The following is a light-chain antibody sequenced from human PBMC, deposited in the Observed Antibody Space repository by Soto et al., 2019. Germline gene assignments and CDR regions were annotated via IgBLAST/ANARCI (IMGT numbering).Light chain of an antibody. Sequence: TMSAFVGDRVTITCRASQSISSYLNWYQQKPGKAPKLLIYAASSLQSGVPSRFSGSGSGTDFTLTISSLQPEDFATYYCQQSYSTPQLTFGGGTKVDI. J-gene: IGKJ4*01. CDR3: QQSYSTPQLT. CDR2: AAS. V-gene: IGKV1-39*01. CDR1: QSISSY.